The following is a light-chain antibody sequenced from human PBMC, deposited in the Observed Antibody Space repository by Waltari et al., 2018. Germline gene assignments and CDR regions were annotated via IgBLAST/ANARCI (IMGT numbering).Light chain of an antibody. Sequence: QSALTQPPSASGSPGQSVTIPCTATSSDVGGYNYVSWYQQHPGKAPKLMIYEVNKRPSGVPDRFSGSKSGNTASLTVSGLQPEDDADYYCTSYAGNSNTYVFGTGTKVTVL. V-gene: IGLV2-8*01. J-gene: IGLJ1*01. CDR3: TSYAGNSNTYV. CDR1: SSDVGGYNY. CDR2: EVN.